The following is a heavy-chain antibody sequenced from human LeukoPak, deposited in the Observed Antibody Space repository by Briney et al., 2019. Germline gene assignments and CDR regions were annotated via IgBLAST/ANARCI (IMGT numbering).Heavy chain of an antibody. CDR2: LYSDGNT. V-gene: IGHV3-53*01. CDR3: ARGVEPLAANTLAY. CDR1: GFTVITNY. Sequence: PGGSLRLSCAASGFTVITNYMTWVRQAPGKGLEWVSVLYSDGNTKYADSVQGRFTISRDNSKNPLYLEMNSLSPDDTAVYYCARGVEPLAANTLAYWGQGTLVTVSS. J-gene: IGHJ4*02. D-gene: IGHD1-14*01.